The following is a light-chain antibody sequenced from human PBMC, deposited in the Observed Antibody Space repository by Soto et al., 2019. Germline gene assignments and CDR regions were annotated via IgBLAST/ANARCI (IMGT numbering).Light chain of an antibody. CDR2: EGS. Sequence: QSALTHPASVSGSPGQSITISCTGTSSDVGSYNLVSWYQQHPGKAPKLIIYEGSKRPSGVSNRFSGSKSGNTASLTISGLQAEDEADYYCCSYAGSLVFGGGTKLTVL. CDR3: CSYAGSLV. J-gene: IGLJ2*01. V-gene: IGLV2-23*01. CDR1: SSDVGSYNL.